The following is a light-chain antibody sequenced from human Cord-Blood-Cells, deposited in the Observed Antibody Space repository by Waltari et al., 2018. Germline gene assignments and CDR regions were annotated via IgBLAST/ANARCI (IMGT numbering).Light chain of an antibody. CDR2: DVS. Sequence: QSALTQPRPVSGAHGAAVTITSTGTSSAVGGYNNVCWYLQHPGKAPKLMIYDVSKRPSGVPDRFSGSKSGNTASLTISGLQAEDEADYYCCSYAGSYTFVVFGGGTKLTVL. J-gene: IGLJ2*01. V-gene: IGLV2-11*02. CDR1: SSAVGGYNN. CDR3: CSYAGSYTFVV.